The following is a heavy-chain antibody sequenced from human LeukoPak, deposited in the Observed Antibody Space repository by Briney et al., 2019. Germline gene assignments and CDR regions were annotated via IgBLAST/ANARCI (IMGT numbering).Heavy chain of an antibody. J-gene: IGHJ4*02. CDR3: ARDSRGIDY. Sequence: PSETLSLTCTVYGGSFSGYYWSWIRQPPGKGLEWIGEINHSGSTNYNPSLKSRVTILVDTSKNQFSLKLSSVTAADTAVYYCARDSRGIDYWGQGTLVTVSS. CDR2: INHSGST. V-gene: IGHV4-34*01. D-gene: IGHD3-10*01. CDR1: GGSFSGYY.